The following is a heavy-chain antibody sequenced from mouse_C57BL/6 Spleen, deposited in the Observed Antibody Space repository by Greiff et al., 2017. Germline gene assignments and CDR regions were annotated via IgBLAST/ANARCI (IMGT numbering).Heavy chain of an antibody. CDR2: ISDGGSYT. CDR1: GFTFSSYA. J-gene: IGHJ3*01. D-gene: IGHD3-2*02. V-gene: IGHV5-4*03. CDR3: ARPETAQAAWFAY. Sequence: EVKLMESGGGLVKPGGSLKLSCAASGFTFSSYAMSWVRQTPEKRLEWVATISDGGSYTYYPDNVKGRFTISRDNAKNNLYLQMSHLKSEDTAMYYCARPETAQAAWFAYWGQGTLVTVSA.